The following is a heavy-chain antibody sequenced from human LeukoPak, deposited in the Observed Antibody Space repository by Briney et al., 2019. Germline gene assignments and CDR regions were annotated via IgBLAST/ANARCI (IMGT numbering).Heavy chain of an antibody. CDR2: IRNKLKSDTT. CDR1: GFTLSDHY. Sequence: RPGGSLRLSCAASGFTLSDHYMDWVRQAPGKGLEWVGRIRNKLKSDTTEYAASVKGRFTISRDDSQNSLYLHMSSLKTEDMAVYYCGRSKAVAAYPYFDYWGQGTLVTVSS. CDR3: GRSKAVAAYPYFDY. J-gene: IGHJ4*02. V-gene: IGHV3-72*01. D-gene: IGHD6-19*01.